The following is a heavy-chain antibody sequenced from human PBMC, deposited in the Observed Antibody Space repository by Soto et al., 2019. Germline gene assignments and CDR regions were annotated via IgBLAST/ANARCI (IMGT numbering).Heavy chain of an antibody. D-gene: IGHD3-10*01. CDR2: VSNTATT. J-gene: IGHJ4*02. CDR3: ARHESLDISYGSGSHFDY. CDR1: GASIINYY. Sequence: SETLSLTCTVSGASIINYYWAWIRQSPGGGLESIGYVSNTATTTYNPSLKNRVTISVDASKSQFYLKLRSVTAADTAVYYCARHESLDISYGSGSHFDYWGQGTLVTVSS. V-gene: IGHV4-59*01.